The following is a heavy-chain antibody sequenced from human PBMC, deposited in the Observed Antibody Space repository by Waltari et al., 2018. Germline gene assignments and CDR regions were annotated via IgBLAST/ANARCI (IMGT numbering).Heavy chain of an antibody. Sequence: VQVLESGGGLVQLGGSLILHWAAVGFPLRRHAKSWVRQAPGKGLEWVSAISGSGDSTYYADSVKDRFTISRDNSKNTLYLQMNSLRAEDTAVYYCAKGGFLEWLGYFDYWGQGTLVTVSS. CDR3: AKGGFLEWLGYFDY. V-gene: IGHV3-23*01. J-gene: IGHJ4*02. CDR1: GFPLRRHA. CDR2: ISGSGDST. D-gene: IGHD3-3*01.